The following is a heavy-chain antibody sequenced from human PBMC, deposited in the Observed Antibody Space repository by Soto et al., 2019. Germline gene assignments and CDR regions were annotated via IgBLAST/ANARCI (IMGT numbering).Heavy chain of an antibody. D-gene: IGHD3-16*01. J-gene: IGHJ6*02. CDR1: GGTFSSYA. CDR2: IIPIFGTA. V-gene: IGHV1-69*06. Sequence: QVQLVQSGAEVKKPGSSVKVSCKASGGTFSSYAISWVRQAPGQGLEWMGGIIPIFGTANYAQKFQGRVTITADKPTSPAYLELSSLRSEDTAVYYCASRGGAAQYYYYYGMDVWGQGTTVTVS. CDR3: ASRGGAAQYYYYYGMDV.